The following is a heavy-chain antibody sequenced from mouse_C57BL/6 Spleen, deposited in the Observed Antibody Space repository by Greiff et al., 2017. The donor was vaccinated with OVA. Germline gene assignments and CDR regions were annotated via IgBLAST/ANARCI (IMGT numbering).Heavy chain of an antibody. Sequence: VQLQQSGAELMKPGASVKLSCKASGYTFTGYWIEWVKQRPGHGLEWIGKIFPGSGSTNFNEKFKGKATFTADTSSNTAYMQLSSLAAEDSAIYYWGGMERVLDGWGQGTTLTVSS. CDR3: GGMERVLDG. J-gene: IGHJ2*01. CDR1: GYTFTGYW. CDR2: IFPGSGST. V-gene: IGHV1-9*01.